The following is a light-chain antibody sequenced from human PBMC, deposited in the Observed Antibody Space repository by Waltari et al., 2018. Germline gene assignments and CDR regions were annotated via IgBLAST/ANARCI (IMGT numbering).Light chain of an antibody. J-gene: IGKJ3*01. CDR1: QDIGNF. V-gene: IGKV1-27*01. Sequence: IDMTQSPSSLSASVGDRLTVTCRASQDIGNFLAWYKQTPGKRPKLLIYAASTLQAGVPSRFSGSGSGTDFTLTVSNLQPEDVATYYCQKYNTYPYTFGPGTKVDI. CDR3: QKYNTYPYT. CDR2: AAS.